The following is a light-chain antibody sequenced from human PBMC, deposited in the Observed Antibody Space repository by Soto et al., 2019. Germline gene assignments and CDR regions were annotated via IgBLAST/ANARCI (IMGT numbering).Light chain of an antibody. CDR3: QQLNTYPWT. V-gene: IGKV1-9*01. Sequence: IQLTQSPSSLSASVGDRVTITCRASQGIGSYLAWYQQKPWKAPKLLIYAASSLQRGVPSRFSGSGSGTDFTLTISCLQPEDFATYYCQQLNTYPWTFGQGTKVEI. CDR1: QGIGSY. CDR2: AAS. J-gene: IGKJ1*01.